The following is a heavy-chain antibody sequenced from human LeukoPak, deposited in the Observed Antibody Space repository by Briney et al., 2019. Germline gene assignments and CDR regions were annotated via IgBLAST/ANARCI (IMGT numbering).Heavy chain of an antibody. D-gene: IGHD3-16*02. CDR2: VYASGSN. Sequence: SETLSLTCAVSGASISRGRYYWCWIRPPAREAQEWVGRVYASGSNYDKSSLRRRLTISVDTANNRFSLELTSLTAADTALYYCARDNGFRYSYTNYFDYWGQGILVTVSS. CDR3: ARDNGFRYSYTNYFDY. V-gene: IGHV4-61*02. J-gene: IGHJ4*02. CDR1: GASISRGRYY.